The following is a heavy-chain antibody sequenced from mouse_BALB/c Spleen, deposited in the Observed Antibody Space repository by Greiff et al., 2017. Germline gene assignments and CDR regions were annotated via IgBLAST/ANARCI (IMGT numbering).Heavy chain of an antibody. V-gene: IGHV5-6*01. CDR3: ARHGDDRYLDYYAMDY. CDR1: GFTFSSYG. Sequence: EVKLMESGGDLVKPGGSLKLSCAASGFTFSSYGMSWVRQTPDKRLEWVATISSGGSYTYYPDSVKGRFTISRDNAKNTLYLQMSSLKSEGTAMYYCARHGDDRYLDYYAMDYWGEGTSVTVSS. D-gene: IGHD2-14*01. CDR2: ISSGGSYT. J-gene: IGHJ4*01.